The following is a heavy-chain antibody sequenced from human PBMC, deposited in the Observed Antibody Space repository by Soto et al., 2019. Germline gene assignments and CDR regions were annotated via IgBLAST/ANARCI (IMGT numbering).Heavy chain of an antibody. CDR1: GYSFPSYW. D-gene: IGHD3-3*01. V-gene: IGHV5-51*01. CDR2: IYPGDSDT. Sequence: PGESLKISCKTSGYSFPSYWIGWVRHMPGKGLEWMGIIYPGDSDTRYSPSFQGQVTISVDKSISTAYLQWSSLRASDTAMYYCARGGVSTRTFDYWGQGAPVTVSS. CDR3: ARGGVSTRTFDY. J-gene: IGHJ4*02.